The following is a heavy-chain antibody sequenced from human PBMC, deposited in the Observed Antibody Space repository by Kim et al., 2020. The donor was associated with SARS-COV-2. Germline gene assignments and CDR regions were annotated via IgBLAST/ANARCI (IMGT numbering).Heavy chain of an antibody. CDR2: INLCGCT. CDR3: ACAIYYGSQSYGY. D-gene: IGHD3-10*01. J-gene: IGHJ4*02. CDR1: GGSFSGYY. V-gene: IGHV4-34*01. Sequence: SETLSLTCAVYGGSFSGYYWCWIRQRPGTGLEWVWEINLCGCTNYNPSLTSRVTISIDTSTNQFSLKLSSVTAADTAVYYCACAIYYGSQSYGYWGQGTLVTVSS.